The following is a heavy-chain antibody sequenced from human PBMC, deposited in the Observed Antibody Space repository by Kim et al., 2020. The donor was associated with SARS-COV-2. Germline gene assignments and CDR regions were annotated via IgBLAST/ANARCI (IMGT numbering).Heavy chain of an antibody. J-gene: IGHJ4*02. Sequence: ASVKVSCKTSGYTFTTYYMHWVRQAPGQGLEWMGIINPSGGSTRYAHKFQGRVTMTRDTSTSTVYMDLSSLRSEDTAVYYCARDGAHGSGSYLGYWGQGTLVTVSS. CDR2: INPSGGST. D-gene: IGHD3-10*01. V-gene: IGHV1-46*01. CDR3: ARDGAHGSGSYLGY. CDR1: GYTFTTYY.